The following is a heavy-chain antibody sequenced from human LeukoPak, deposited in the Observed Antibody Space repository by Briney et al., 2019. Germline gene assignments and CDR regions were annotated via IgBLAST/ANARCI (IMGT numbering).Heavy chain of an antibody. Sequence: QSGGSLRLSCAASGFTFDDYAMHWVRQAPGKGLEWVSGISWNSGSIGYADSVKGRFTISRDNAKNSLYLQMNSLRAEDTALYYCARNLPFFTILGVRYYYYGMDVWAKGPRSPSP. CDR2: ISWNSGSI. J-gene: IGHJ6*02. D-gene: IGHD3-3*01. CDR1: GFTFDDYA. V-gene: IGHV3-9*01. CDR3: ARNLPFFTILGVRYYYYGMDV.